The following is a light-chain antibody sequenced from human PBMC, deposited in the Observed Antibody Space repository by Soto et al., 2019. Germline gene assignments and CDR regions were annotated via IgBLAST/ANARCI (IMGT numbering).Light chain of an antibody. CDR2: KAS. Sequence: DIQMTQSPSTLSASVGDRVTITCRASQSISDWLAWYQQKPGKAPKLLIYKASNLQSGVPSRFSGSGSGTEITLTISSLQPDDYATYYCQEYNTHSRYSFGQGTKLEIK. V-gene: IGKV1-5*03. CDR3: QEYNTHSRYS. CDR1: QSISDW. J-gene: IGKJ2*03.